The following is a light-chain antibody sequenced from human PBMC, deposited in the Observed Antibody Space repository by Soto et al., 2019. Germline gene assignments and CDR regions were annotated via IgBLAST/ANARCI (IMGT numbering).Light chain of an antibody. CDR1: QSVSSSY. J-gene: IGKJ1*01. V-gene: IGKV3-20*01. CDR3: QQYGSSPPWT. CDR2: GAS. Sequence: EIVLTQSPGTLSLSPGERATLSCRASQSVSSSYLAWYQQKPGQAPRLLIYGASSRATGIPARFSGSGSGTDFTLTISSLEPEDFAVYYCQQYGSSPPWTFGQGTKVAIK.